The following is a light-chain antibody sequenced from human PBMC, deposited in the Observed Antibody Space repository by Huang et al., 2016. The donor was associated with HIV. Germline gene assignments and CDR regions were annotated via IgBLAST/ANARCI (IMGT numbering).Light chain of an antibody. CDR2: CAA. Sequence: DIVLTQSPDSLAVSLGERAPLNCKSSQYLLYTSNNANYLAWSQQKPGQPPTLLITCAATRESGGPDRFSGAGSETEFTLTISSLRAEDVAVYYCQQYYNTPRTFGQGTKLEIK. V-gene: IGKV4-1*01. J-gene: IGKJ2*01. CDR3: QQYYNTPRT. CDR1: QYLLYTSNNANY.